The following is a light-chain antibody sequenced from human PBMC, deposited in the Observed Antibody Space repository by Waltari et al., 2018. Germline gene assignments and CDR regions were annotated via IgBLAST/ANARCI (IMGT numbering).Light chain of an antibody. CDR1: QTISSY. Sequence: DIQMTQSPPSLSASVGDGVTITCRASQTISSYLNWYQEKRGKAPKLLISAASRLQSGVPSRFNASGFGTDFTLTISSLHPEDFAIYYCQQSYMTPRTFGRGTK. V-gene: IGKV1-39*01. CDR2: AAS. CDR3: QQSYMTPRT. J-gene: IGKJ1*01.